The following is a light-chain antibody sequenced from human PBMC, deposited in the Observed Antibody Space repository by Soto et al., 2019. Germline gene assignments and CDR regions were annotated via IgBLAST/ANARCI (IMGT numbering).Light chain of an antibody. CDR1: QSVLYSSNNKDY. V-gene: IGKV4-1*01. Sequence: DIVMTQSPDSLAVSLGERATINCKSSQSVLYSSNNKDYLAWYQQKPGQPPKLLIYWASTRESGVPDRFSGRGSGTDFTLTISSLQAEDVAVYYCKQYYSTPPNTFGQGNKLEIK. CDR3: KQYYSTPPNT. CDR2: WAS. J-gene: IGKJ2*01.